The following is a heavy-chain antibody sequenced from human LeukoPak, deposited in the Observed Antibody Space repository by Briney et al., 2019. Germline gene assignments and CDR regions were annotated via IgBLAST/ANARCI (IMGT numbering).Heavy chain of an antibody. Sequence: PSETLSLTCAVYGGSISSYYWSWIRQPPGKGLEWIGYIYYSGSTNYNPSLKSRVTISVDTSKNQFSLKLSSVTAADTAVYYCARVRSSSVDYWGQGTLVTVSS. CDR2: IYYSGST. CDR3: ARVRSSSVDY. CDR1: GGSISSYY. D-gene: IGHD6-13*01. J-gene: IGHJ4*02. V-gene: IGHV4-59*01.